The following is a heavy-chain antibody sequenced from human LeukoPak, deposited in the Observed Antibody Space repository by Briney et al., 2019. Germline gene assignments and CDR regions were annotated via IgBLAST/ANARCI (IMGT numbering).Heavy chain of an antibody. D-gene: IGHD3-22*01. V-gene: IGHV3-23*01. CDR3: AKGGSGYYSRYYYYYYMDV. Sequence: GGSLRLSCAASGFTFSSYAMSWVRQAPGKGLEWVSAISGSGGSTYYADSVKGRFTISRDNSKNTLYLQMNSLRAEDTAVYYCAKGGSGYYSRYYYYYYMDVWGKGTTVTVSS. CDR1: GFTFSSYA. J-gene: IGHJ6*03. CDR2: ISGSGGST.